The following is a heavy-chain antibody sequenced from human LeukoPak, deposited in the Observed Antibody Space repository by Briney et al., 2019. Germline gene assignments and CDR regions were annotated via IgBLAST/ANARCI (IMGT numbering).Heavy chain of an antibody. CDR2: LYGGGST. V-gene: IGHV3-53*01. J-gene: IGHJ6*03. Sequence: GGSLRLSCAASGLTVSSNYMTWVRQAPGKGLEWVSVLYGGGSTYYIDSVKGRFTISRDNSKNTVYLQMNSLRAEDTAVYYCARTSQQHLTPSAAEYYYMDVWGKGTTVTASS. D-gene: IGHD1/OR15-1a*01. CDR1: GLTVSSNY. CDR3: ARTSQQHLTPSAAEYYYMDV.